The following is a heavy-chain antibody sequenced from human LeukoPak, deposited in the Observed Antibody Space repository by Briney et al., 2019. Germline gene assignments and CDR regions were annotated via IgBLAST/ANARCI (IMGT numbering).Heavy chain of an antibody. CDR3: GRAGPVTKDHFIDV. V-gene: IGHV3-7*01. CDR1: GFTFSNYW. CDR2: IYLDGSRT. D-gene: IGHD2-2*01. Sequence: GGSLRLSCAVSGFTFSNYWMSWARQSPGKGLEWVANIYLDGSRTYYVDSVKGRFTIPRDNAQNSLFLQMNSLSAEDTAVYYCGRAGPVTKDHFIDVWGKGTTVTVSS. J-gene: IGHJ6*03.